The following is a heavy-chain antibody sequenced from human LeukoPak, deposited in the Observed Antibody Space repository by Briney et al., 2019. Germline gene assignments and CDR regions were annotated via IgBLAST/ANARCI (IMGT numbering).Heavy chain of an antibody. CDR1: GGPISSSNYY. J-gene: IGHJ4*02. CDR3: ARYVLYGSGKYYFDY. D-gene: IGHD3-10*01. V-gene: IGHV4-39*01. Sequence: PSETLSLTCTVSGGPISSSNYYWSWIRQPPGKELEWIASINYGGTTYYNPSLKSRVTISVDTSKNQFSLRLSSVTAADTAVYLCARYVLYGSGKYYFDYWGQGSLVTVSS. CDR2: INYGGTT.